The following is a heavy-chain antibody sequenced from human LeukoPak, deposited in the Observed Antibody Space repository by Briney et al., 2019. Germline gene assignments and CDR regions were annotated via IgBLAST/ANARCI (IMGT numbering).Heavy chain of an antibody. CDR3: ARDVYDFWSGEEYYFDY. Sequence: ASVKVSCKTSGYSFIDYYIHWVRQAPGQGLEWMGWINSNSADTNYAQNFQGRVTMTRDTSISTAYMELSRLRSDDTAVYYCARDVYDFWSGEEYYFDYWGQGTLVTVSS. CDR1: GYSFIDYY. V-gene: IGHV1-2*02. J-gene: IGHJ4*02. CDR2: INSNSADT. D-gene: IGHD3-3*01.